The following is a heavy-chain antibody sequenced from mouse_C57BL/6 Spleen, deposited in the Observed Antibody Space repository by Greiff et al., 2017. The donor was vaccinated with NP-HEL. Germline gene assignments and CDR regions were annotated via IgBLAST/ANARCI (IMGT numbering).Heavy chain of an antibody. Sequence: VQLQQSGPGLVKPSQSLSLTCSVTGYSITSGYYWNWIRQFPGNKLEWMGYISYDGSNNYNPSLKNRISITRDTSKNQFFLKLNSVTTEDTATYYCARWLLKGYYFDYWGQGTTLTVSS. D-gene: IGHD2-3*01. CDR1: GYSITSGYY. CDR3: ARWLLKGYYFDY. J-gene: IGHJ2*01. V-gene: IGHV3-6*01. CDR2: ISYDGSN.